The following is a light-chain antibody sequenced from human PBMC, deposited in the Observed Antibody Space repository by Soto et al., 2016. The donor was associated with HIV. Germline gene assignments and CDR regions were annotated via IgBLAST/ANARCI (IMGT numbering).Light chain of an antibody. V-gene: IGKV1-NL1*01. CDR3: QQYYGTPWT. CDR1: QGIRNS. Sequence: DIQMTQSPSSLSASVGDRVTITCRASQGIRNSLAWYQQKPGKAPKLPLYAASRRESGVPSRFGGSGSGTDYTLAINSLQPEDFVSYYCQQYYGTPWTFGPRDHGEIK. J-gene: IGKJ1*01. CDR2: AAS.